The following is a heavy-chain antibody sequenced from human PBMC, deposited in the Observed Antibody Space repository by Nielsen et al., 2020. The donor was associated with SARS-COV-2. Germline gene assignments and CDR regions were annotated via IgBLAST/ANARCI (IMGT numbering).Heavy chain of an antibody. Sequence: SETLSLTCAVYGGSFSGYYWSWIRQPPGKGLEWIGEINHSGSTNYNPSLKSRVTISVDTSKNQFSLKLSSVTAADTAVYYCARSVRYHDFWSGYYDPPDYFDYWGQGTLVTVSS. J-gene: IGHJ4*02. CDR1: GGSFSGYY. V-gene: IGHV4-34*01. D-gene: IGHD3-3*01. CDR2: INHSGST. CDR3: ARSVRYHDFWSGYYDPPDYFDY.